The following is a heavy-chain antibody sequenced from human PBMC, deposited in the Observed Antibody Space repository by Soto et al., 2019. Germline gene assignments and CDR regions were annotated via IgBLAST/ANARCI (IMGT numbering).Heavy chain of an antibody. V-gene: IGHV3-53*02. J-gene: IGHJ3*02. CDR2: IYSDGST. Sequence: EVQLVETGGGLIQPGGSLRLSCAASGFTVSSNYINWVRQAPGKGLEWVSLIYSDGSTYYADSVKGRFTISRDNSKNTVYLQMNSLRAEDTAVYYCASLIARAAAFDIWGRGTMVTVSS. D-gene: IGHD6-13*01. CDR3: ASLIARAAAFDI. CDR1: GFTVSSNY.